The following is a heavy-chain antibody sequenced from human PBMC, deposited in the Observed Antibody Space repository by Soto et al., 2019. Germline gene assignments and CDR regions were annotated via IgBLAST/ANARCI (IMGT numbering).Heavy chain of an antibody. CDR3: ARFKNGAASGTDQAFYFDY. Sequence: PSVTLSLTCAVYGGTLSGYYWSWLRQPPGKGLEWIAEINQSGSTNYNPALKSRVTISLDTSMNHFSLKVNSVTAADTAEYYCARFKNGAASGTDQAFYFDYWGQGTRVIVSS. CDR2: INQSGST. D-gene: IGHD3-10*01. CDR1: GGTLSGYY. V-gene: IGHV4-34*01. J-gene: IGHJ4*02.